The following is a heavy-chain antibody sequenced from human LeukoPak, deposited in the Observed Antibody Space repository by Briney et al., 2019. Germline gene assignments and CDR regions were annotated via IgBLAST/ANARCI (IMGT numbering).Heavy chain of an antibody. J-gene: IGHJ4*02. CDR1: GFTFSNYD. CDR3: ARVVDILTGYYTVDY. V-gene: IGHV3-33*01. D-gene: IGHD3-9*01. CDR2: IWYDGSNK. Sequence: GGSLRLSCAASGFTFSNYDMHWVRRAPDKGLEWVAVIWYDGSNKYYADSVKGRFTISRDISKNTLNLQMNSLRVEDTAVYYCARVVDILTGYYTVDYWGQGTLVTVSS.